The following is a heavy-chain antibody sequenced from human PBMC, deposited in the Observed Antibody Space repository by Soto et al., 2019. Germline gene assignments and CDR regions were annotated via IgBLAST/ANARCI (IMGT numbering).Heavy chain of an antibody. Sequence: QVQLVQSGAEVKKSGASVKVSCKASGYTFISYAMYWVRQAPGQGLEWMGIINPRDGTANYAQNFQGRVTMTRDTSTSTVYMELSSLRSEDTAVYYCARGGGTLDYWGQGTLVTVSS. CDR2: INPRDGTA. V-gene: IGHV1-46*01. J-gene: IGHJ4*02. CDR1: GYTFISYA. CDR3: ARGGGTLDY.